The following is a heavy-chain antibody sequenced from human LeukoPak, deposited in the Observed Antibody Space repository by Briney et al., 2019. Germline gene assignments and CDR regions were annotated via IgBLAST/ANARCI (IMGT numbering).Heavy chain of an antibody. V-gene: IGHV3-64*01. CDR1: GFTFSSYA. D-gene: IGHD2-2*01. J-gene: IGHJ6*02. CDR3: GPCSRTPLYYYGLDV. CDR2: ISSNGGST. Sequence: GGSLRLSCAASGFTFSSYAMHWVRQAPGKGLEYVSAISSNGGSTYYANSVKGRFTISRDNAKNSLYLQMNSLRAEDTAVYYCGPCSRTPLYYYGLDVWGQGTTVTVSS.